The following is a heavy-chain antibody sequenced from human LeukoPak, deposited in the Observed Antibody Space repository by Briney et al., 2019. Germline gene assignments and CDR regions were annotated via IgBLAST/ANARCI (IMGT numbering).Heavy chain of an antibody. J-gene: IGHJ4*02. CDR3: ARDNSSGSYAY. V-gene: IGHV1-46*01. Sequence: GASVKVSCKASGYSFTSYGISWVRQAPGQGLEWMGIINPSGGSTSYAQKFQGRVTMTRDMSTSTVYMELSSLRSEDTAVYYCARDNSSGSYAYWGQGTLVTVSS. CDR1: GYSFTSYG. D-gene: IGHD1-26*01. CDR2: INPSGGST.